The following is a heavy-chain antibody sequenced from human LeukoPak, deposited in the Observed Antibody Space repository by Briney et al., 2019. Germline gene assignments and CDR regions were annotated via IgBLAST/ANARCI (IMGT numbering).Heavy chain of an antibody. CDR1: GGSVISGTYY. V-gene: IGHV4-61*02. D-gene: IGHD6-6*01. CDR3: AREGAARNFDY. CDR2: IYTSGST. Sequence: SETLSLTCTVSGGSVISGTYYWTWIRQPAGKGLEWIGRIYTSGSTNFNPSLKSRVSMSLDTSQNQFSLKVSTVTAADTAVYYCAREGAARNFDYWGQGILVTVSS. J-gene: IGHJ4*02.